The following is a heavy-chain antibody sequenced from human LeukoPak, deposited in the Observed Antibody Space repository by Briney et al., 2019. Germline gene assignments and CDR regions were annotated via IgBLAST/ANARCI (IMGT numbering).Heavy chain of an antibody. CDR1: GGSFSGYY. J-gene: IGHJ6*02. D-gene: IGHD2-2*01. CDR2: INHSGST. Sequence: SETLSPTCAVYGGSFSGYYWSWIRQPPGKGLEWIGEINHSGSTNYNPSLKSRVTISVDTSKNQFSLKLSSVTAADTAVYYCARGLGRKEVVVVPAALHMDVWGQGTTVTVSS. CDR3: ARGLGRKEVVVVPAALHMDV. V-gene: IGHV4-34*01.